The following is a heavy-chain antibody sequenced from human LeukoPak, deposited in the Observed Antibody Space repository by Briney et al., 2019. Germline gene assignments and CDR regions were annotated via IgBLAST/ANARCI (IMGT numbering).Heavy chain of an antibody. D-gene: IGHD3-10*01. V-gene: IGHV3-21*01. CDR3: ARALVRGVAPYYYYMDV. CDR1: GFTFSSYS. CDR2: ISSSSSYI. Sequence: GGSLRLSCAASGFTFSSYSMNWVRQAPGKGLEWVSCISSSSSYIYHADSVKGRFTISRDNAKNTLYLQMNSLRAEDTAVYYCARALVRGVAPYYYYMDVWGKGTTVTVSS. J-gene: IGHJ6*03.